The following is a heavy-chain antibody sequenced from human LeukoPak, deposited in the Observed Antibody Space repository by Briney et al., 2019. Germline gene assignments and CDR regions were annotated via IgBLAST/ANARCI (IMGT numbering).Heavy chain of an antibody. CDR2: ISAYNGNT. D-gene: IGHD4-11*01. CDR1: GYTFTSYG. Sequence: ASVKVSCKASGYTFTSYGISWVRQAPGQGLEWMGWISAYNGNTNYAQKLQGRVTMTTDTSTSTAYMELRSLRSEDTAVYYCAREATVTTFLPRGYYFDYWGQGTLVTVSS. CDR3: AREATVTTFLPRGYYFDY. J-gene: IGHJ4*02. V-gene: IGHV1-18*01.